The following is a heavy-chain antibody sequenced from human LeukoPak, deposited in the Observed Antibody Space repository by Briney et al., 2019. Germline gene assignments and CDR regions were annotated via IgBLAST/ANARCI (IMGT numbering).Heavy chain of an antibody. CDR3: ARGSHGDHDY. CDR1: GFTFSSYG. Sequence: PGGSLRLSCAASGFTFSSYGMHWVRQAPGRGLEWVAVLSYDGSSKYYADSVKGRFTISRDNSKNTLYLQMNSLKVEDTAVYYCARGSHGDHDYWGQGTLVTVSS. CDR2: LSYDGSSK. V-gene: IGHV3-30*03. D-gene: IGHD4-17*01. J-gene: IGHJ4*02.